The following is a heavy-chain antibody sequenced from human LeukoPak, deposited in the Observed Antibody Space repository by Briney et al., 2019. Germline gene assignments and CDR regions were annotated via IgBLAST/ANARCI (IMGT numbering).Heavy chain of an antibody. J-gene: IGHJ6*03. Sequence: KPSETLSLTCAVYGGSFSGYYWSWIRQPPGKGLEWIGEINHSGSTNYNPSLKSRVTISVDTSKNQFSLKLSSVTAADTAVYYCAIGRPEAGTKMQRRWRYYYYMDVWGKGTTVTVSS. CDR3: AIGRPEAGTKMQRRWRYYYYMDV. CDR1: GGSFSGYY. D-gene: IGHD6-19*01. CDR2: INHSGST. V-gene: IGHV4-34*01.